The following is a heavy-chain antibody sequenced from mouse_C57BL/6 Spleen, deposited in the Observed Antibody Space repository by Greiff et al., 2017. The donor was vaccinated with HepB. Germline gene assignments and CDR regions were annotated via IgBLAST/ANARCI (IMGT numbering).Heavy chain of an antibody. CDR3: TTGTAPFDY. D-gene: IGHD4-1*01. CDR2: IDPETGGT. J-gene: IGHJ2*01. CDR1: GYTFTDYE. V-gene: IGHV1-15*01. Sequence: QVQLQQSGAELVRPGASVTLSCKASGYTFTDYEMHWVKQTPVHGLEWIGAIDPETGGTAYNQKFKGKAILTADKSSSTAYMELRSLTSEDSAVYYCTTGTAPFDYWGQGTTLTVSS.